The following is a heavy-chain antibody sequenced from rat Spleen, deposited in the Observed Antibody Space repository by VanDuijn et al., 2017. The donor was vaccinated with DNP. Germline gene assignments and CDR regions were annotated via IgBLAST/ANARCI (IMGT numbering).Heavy chain of an antibody. CDR1: GFSFTSYG. J-gene: IGHJ4*01. Sequence: QVQLEESGPGLVQSSQTLSLTCSVSGFSFTSYGVSWVRQPPGKGLEWIAAISSGGITFYNSALKSRLSISRDTSKTQVFLKMNSLQTEDTALYFCTRDSYAHDYAMDAWGQGTSVTVSS. V-gene: IGHV2S12*01. D-gene: IGHD1-12*01. CDR3: TRDSYAHDYAMDA. CDR2: ISSGGIT.